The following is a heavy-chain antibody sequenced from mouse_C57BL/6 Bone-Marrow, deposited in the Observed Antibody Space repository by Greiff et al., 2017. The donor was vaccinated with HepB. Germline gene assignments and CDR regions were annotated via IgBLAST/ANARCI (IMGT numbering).Heavy chain of an antibody. J-gene: IGHJ4*01. CDR2: IWSGGST. V-gene: IGHV2-2*01. Sequence: VQLVESGPGLVQPSQSLSITCTVSGFSLTSYGVHWVRPSPGKGLEWLGVIWSGGSTDYNAAFISRLSISKDNSKSQVFFKMNSLQADDTAIYYCARDDHEDYYAMDYWGQGTSVTVSS. CDR3: ARDDHEDYYAMDY. CDR1: GFSLTSYG.